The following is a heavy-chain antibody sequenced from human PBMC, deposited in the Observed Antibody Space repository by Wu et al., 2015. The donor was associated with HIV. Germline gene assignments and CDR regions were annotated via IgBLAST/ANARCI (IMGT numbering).Heavy chain of an antibody. CDR1: GYTFNIHG. V-gene: IGHV1-18*01. D-gene: IGHD3-22*01. J-gene: IGHJ4*02. Sequence: QVQLLQSGAEVKKPGAXVKVSCKASGYTFNIHGITWVRQAPGQGLEWMGWIIAHNGKTNYAQKFQGRVTMTTDTSTTTAYMELRSLRSDDTAVYYCARYYDSSGYWNYFDYWGQGTLVTVSS. CDR2: IIAHNGKT. CDR3: ARYYDSSGYWNYFDY.